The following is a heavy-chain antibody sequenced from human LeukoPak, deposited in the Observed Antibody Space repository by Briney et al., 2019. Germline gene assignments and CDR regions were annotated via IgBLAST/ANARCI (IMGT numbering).Heavy chain of an antibody. CDR3: AKASGVDYYDGSGYLDYFDY. D-gene: IGHD3-22*01. Sequence: GGSLRLSCAASGFTFSSYGMHWVRQAPGKGLEWVAFIRYDGSNKYYADSVKGRFTISRDNSKNTLYLQMNSLRAEDTAVYYCAKASGVDYYDGSGYLDYFDYWGQGTLVTVSS. V-gene: IGHV3-30*02. CDR1: GFTFSSYG. CDR2: IRYDGSNK. J-gene: IGHJ4*02.